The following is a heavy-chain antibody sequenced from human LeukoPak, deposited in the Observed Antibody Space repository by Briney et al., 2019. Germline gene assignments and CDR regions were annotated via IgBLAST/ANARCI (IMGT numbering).Heavy chain of an antibody. V-gene: IGHV3-33*06. CDR1: GFTFSSYG. CDR3: AKGQLDDSSGYYYSGYFDL. Sequence: GGSLRLSCAASGFTFSSYGMHWVRQAPGKGLEWVAVIWYDGSNKYYADSVKGRFTISRDNSKNTLYLQMNSLRAEDTAVYYCAKGQLDDSSGYYYSGYFDLWGRGSLVTVSS. D-gene: IGHD3-22*01. J-gene: IGHJ2*01. CDR2: IWYDGSNK.